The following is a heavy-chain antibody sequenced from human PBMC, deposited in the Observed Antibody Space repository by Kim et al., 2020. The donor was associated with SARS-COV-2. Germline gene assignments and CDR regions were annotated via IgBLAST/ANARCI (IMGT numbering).Heavy chain of an antibody. D-gene: IGHD3-10*01. CDR3: ARASYGSGSDSNGSYFYG. Sequence: GGSLRLSCAASGFTFSSYDMHWVRQATGKGLEWVSAVGTAGDTYYPGSVKGRFTISRANAKTSLYLHMNSLRAAATAVYYCARASYGSGSDSNGSYFYG. CDR1: GFTFSSYD. CDR2: VGTAGDT. J-gene: IGHJ6*01. V-gene: IGHV3-13*01.